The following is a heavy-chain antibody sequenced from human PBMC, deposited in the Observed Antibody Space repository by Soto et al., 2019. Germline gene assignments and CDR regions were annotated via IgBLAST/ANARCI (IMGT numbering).Heavy chain of an antibody. CDR2: IHYSGST. CDR3: TVGGAGHPFDY. Sequence: WTRIRQPPGKGLEWIGNIHYSGSTNYSPSLKGRVIISVDTSENQSSLKLSSVTTADTAVYYCTVGGAGHPFDYWGQGTLVTVSS. D-gene: IGHD3-16*01. V-gene: IGHV4-59*01. J-gene: IGHJ4*02.